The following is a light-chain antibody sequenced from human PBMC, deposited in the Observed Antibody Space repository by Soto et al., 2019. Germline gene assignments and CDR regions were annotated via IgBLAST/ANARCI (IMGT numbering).Light chain of an antibody. CDR1: QSVSSY. CDR3: QQRSNWPST. J-gene: IGKJ4*01. V-gene: IGKV3-11*01. CDR2: DAS. Sequence: EIVLTQSPATLSLSPGERATLSCRASQSVSSYLAWYQQKPGQAPRLLIYDASNRATGIPARFSGSGSGTEFPLTNSSLRAEDFAIYYCQQRSNWPSTFGGGTKVEIK.